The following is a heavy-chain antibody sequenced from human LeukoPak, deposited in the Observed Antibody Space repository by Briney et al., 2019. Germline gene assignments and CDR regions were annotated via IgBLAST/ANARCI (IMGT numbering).Heavy chain of an antibody. J-gene: IGHJ4*02. Sequence: SGGSLRLSCAASGFTFSSYSMNWVRQAPGKGLEWVSSISSSCSYIYYADSVKGRFTISRDNAKNSLYLQMNSLRAEDTAVYYCAREGGKLAAAGNLDYWGQGTLVTVSS. CDR1: GFTFSSYS. V-gene: IGHV3-21*01. CDR2: ISSSCSYI. CDR3: AREGGKLAAAGNLDY. D-gene: IGHD6-13*01.